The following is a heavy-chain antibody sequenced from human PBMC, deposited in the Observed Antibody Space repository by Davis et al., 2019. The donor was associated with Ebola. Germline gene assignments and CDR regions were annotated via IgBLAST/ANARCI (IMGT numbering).Heavy chain of an antibody. J-gene: IGHJ6*02. D-gene: IGHD4-23*01. Sequence: AASVKVSCKASGYTFTSYGISWVRQAPGQGLEWMGGIIPIFGTANYAQKFQGRVTITADKSTSTAYMELSSLRSEDTAVYYCARGRPTMTTVVTHRYYYYGMDVWGQGTTVTVSS. V-gene: IGHV1-69*06. CDR2: IIPIFGTA. CDR3: ARGRPTMTTVVTHRYYYYGMDV. CDR1: GYTFTSYG.